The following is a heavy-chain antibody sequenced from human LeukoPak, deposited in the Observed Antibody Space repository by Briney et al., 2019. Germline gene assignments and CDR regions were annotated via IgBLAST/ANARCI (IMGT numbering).Heavy chain of an antibody. CDR3: ARGYSYRQRFDY. Sequence: SETLSLTCAVYGGSFSGYYWSWIRQPPGKGLEWIGEINHSGSTNYNPSLKSRVTISVDTSKNQFSLKLSSVTAADTAVYYCARGYSYRQRFDYRGQGTLVTVSS. D-gene: IGHD3-16*02. CDR2: INHSGST. J-gene: IGHJ4*02. V-gene: IGHV4-34*01. CDR1: GGSFSGYY.